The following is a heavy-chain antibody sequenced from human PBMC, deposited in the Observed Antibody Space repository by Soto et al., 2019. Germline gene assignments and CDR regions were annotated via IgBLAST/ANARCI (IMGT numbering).Heavy chain of an antibody. Sequence: SVKVSCKASGFTFTSSAMQWVRQARGQRLEWIGWIVVGSGNTNYAQKFQERVTITRDMSTSTAYMELSSLRSEDTAVYYCAADLRHCSGGSCYPWRHGTLVTVSS. CDR2: IVVGSGNT. V-gene: IGHV1-58*02. CDR3: AADLRHCSGGSCYP. D-gene: IGHD2-15*01. CDR1: GFTFTSSA. J-gene: IGHJ5*02.